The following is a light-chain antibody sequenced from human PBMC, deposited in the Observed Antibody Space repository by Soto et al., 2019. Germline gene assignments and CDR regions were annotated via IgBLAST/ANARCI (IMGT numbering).Light chain of an antibody. J-gene: IGKJ1*01. CDR3: LQNNRYPWT. CDR2: DAS. CDR1: QTISNW. Sequence: DIQMTQSPSTLSASVGDRVTISCRASQTISNWLAWYQQKPGKAPKLLIYDASSLESGVPSRFSGSGSGTEFTLTISSLQPEDFATYYCLQNNRYPWTFGQGTKVEIK. V-gene: IGKV1-5*01.